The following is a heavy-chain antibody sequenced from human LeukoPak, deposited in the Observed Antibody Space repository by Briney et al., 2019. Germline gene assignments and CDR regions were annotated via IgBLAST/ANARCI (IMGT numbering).Heavy chain of an antibody. D-gene: IGHD4-11*01. J-gene: IGHJ4*02. CDR1: GFTVSSNY. CDR3: AKDSRTYSNYVYFDY. Sequence: GGSLRLSCAASGFTVSSNYMSWVRQAPGKGLEWVSVIYSGGSTYYADSVKGRFTISRDNSKNTLYLQMNSLRAEDTAVYYCAKDSRTYSNYVYFDYWGQGTLVTVSS. CDR2: IYSGGST. V-gene: IGHV3-66*01.